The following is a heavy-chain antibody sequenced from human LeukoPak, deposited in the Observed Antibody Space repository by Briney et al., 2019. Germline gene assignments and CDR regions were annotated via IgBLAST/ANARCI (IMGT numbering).Heavy chain of an antibody. D-gene: IGHD6-19*01. CDR3: ARGSGWYFY. Sequence: ASVKVSCKASGYTFTAYYLYWVRQAPGQGLEWMGWINPNSGGTNSAQKFQGRVTMTRDTSITTVYMELSRLRSDDTAVYYCARGSGWYFYWGQGTLVTVSS. CDR1: GYTFTAYY. CDR2: INPNSGGT. J-gene: IGHJ4*02. V-gene: IGHV1-2*02.